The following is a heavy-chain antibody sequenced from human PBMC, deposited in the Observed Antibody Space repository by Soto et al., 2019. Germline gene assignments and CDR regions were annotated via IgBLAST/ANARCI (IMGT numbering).Heavy chain of an antibody. CDR2: LSGGGSTT. J-gene: IGHJ4*02. CDR1: GFTFSLSA. V-gene: IGHV3-23*01. CDR3: AKGPEYDILTGCDY. D-gene: IGHD3-9*01. Sequence: EVQLLESRVGFVQPGEPLRLSCAASGFTFSLSAMSWVRQAPGRGLDWVSSLSGGGSTTDYADSVKGRFTISRDNSKNTVHLQMNSLRAEDTAVYYCAKGPEYDILTGCDYWGQGALVTVSS.